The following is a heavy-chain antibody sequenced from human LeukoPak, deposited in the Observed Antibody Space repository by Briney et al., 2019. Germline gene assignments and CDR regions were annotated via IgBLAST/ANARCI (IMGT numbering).Heavy chain of an antibody. D-gene: IGHD2-21*02. CDR1: GYSISTGYF. CDR3: GGDCYGGYYYYMDV. V-gene: IGHV4-38-2*02. J-gene: IGHJ6*03. Sequence: PSETLSLTCTVSGYSISTGYFWGWVRQPPGKGLEWIGNIYHSGSTYYNPSLKSRVTISVDTSNNQFSLNLSSVTAADTAVYYCGGDCYGGYYYYMDVWGKGTTVTVSS. CDR2: IYHSGST.